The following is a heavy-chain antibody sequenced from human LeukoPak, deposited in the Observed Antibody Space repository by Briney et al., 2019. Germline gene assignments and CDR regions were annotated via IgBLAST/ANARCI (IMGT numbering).Heavy chain of an antibody. Sequence: SETLSLTCSVSGGSITSTSYFWGWIRQPPGKGLEWIGSVSYSGSSYYNPSLKSRVTISVDMSKRQFSLKLSSVTAADTAVYYCARHVLLRNYYYYMDVWGKGTTVTVSS. CDR3: ARHVLLRNYYYYMDV. V-gene: IGHV4-39*01. CDR2: VSYSGSS. D-gene: IGHD3-22*01. J-gene: IGHJ6*03. CDR1: GGSITSTSYF.